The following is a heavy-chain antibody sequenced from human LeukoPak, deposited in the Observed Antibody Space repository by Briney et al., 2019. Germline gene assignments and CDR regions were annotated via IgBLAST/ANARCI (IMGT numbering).Heavy chain of an antibody. CDR3: AKGDIAVAGNRDYYFDY. Sequence: GGSLRLSCAASGFTFDDYAMHWVWQAPGKGLEWVSGISWNSGSIGYADSVKGRFTISRDNAKNSLYLQMNSLRAEDTALYYCAKGDIAVAGNRDYYFDYWGQGTLVTVSS. J-gene: IGHJ4*02. CDR2: ISWNSGSI. CDR1: GFTFDDYA. D-gene: IGHD6-19*01. V-gene: IGHV3-9*01.